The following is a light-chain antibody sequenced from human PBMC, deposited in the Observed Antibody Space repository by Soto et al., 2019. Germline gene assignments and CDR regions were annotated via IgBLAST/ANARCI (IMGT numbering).Light chain of an antibody. CDR3: QQYGSSPRT. CDR2: GAS. V-gene: IGKV3-20*01. CDR1: QSVSSSY. J-gene: IGKJ1*01. Sequence: EIVLTQSPGTLSLSPWERAILSCRASQSVSSSYLAWYRQKPGQAPSLLIYGASSRATGIPDRFSGSGSGTDFTLTISRLEPEDFAVYYCQQYGSSPRTFGQGTKVDNK.